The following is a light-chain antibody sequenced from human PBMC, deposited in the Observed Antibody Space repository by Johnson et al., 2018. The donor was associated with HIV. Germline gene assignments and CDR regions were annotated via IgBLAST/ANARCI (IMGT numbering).Light chain of an antibody. J-gene: IGLJ1*01. V-gene: IGLV1-51*01. CDR1: SSNIGINY. Sequence: QSVLTQPPSVSAAPGQKVTISCSGSSSNIGINYVSWFQQLPGTAPKLLIYDNDKRPSGIPDRFSGSKSGTSATLGITGLQTGDEADYYCETWDSSLSAGGVFGTGTKVTVL. CDR2: DND. CDR3: ETWDSSLSAGGV.